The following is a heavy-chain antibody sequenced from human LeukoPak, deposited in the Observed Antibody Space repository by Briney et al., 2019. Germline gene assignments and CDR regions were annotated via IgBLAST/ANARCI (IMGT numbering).Heavy chain of an antibody. CDR1: GGSFSGYY. J-gene: IGHJ4*02. D-gene: IGHD1-26*01. Sequence: QPSETLSLTCAVYGGSFSGYYWSWIRQPPGKGLEWIGEINHSGSTNYNPSLKSRVTISVDTSKNQFSLKLSSVTAADTAVYYCARGRGSYWGQGTPVTVSS. V-gene: IGHV4-34*01. CDR2: INHSGST. CDR3: ARGRGSY.